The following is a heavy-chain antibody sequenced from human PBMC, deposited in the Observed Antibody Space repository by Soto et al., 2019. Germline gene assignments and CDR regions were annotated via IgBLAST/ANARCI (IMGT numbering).Heavy chain of an antibody. CDR3: AREQLAYYYDSSGYYWFDP. D-gene: IGHD3-22*01. CDR1: GGSISSDD. J-gene: IGHJ5*02. V-gene: IGHV4-59*01. Sequence: PSETLCLTCTVSGGSISSDDWSWIRQPPGKGLEWIGYIYYSGSTNYNPSLKSRVTISVDTSKNQFSLKLSSVTAADTAVYYCAREQLAYYYDSSGYYWFDPWGQGTLVTVSS. CDR2: IYYSGST.